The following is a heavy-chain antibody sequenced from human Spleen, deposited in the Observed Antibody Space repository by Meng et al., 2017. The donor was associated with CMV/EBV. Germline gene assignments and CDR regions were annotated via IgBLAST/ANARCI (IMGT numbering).Heavy chain of an antibody. D-gene: IGHD2-8*01. J-gene: IGHJ6*02. CDR3: ARDNGGPNPYYYYGMDV. CDR1: GFSFNNYA. CDR2: TSYDGTKK. V-gene: IGHV3-30-3*01. Sequence: GESLKISCAASGFSFNNYAVHWVRQAPGKGLEWVAVTSYDGTKKFYADSVKGRFTISRANSKNSLYLQMNSLRAEDTAVYYCARDNGGPNPYYYYGMDVWGQGTTVTVSS.